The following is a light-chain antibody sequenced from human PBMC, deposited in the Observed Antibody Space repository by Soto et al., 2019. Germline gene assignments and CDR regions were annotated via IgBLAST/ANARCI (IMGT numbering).Light chain of an antibody. CDR1: SSDVGAYNY. CDR2: EVS. V-gene: IGLV2-14*01. J-gene: IGLJ1*01. CDR3: FSFTTDWTHV. Sequence: QSVLAQPASVSGSPGQSITISCTRTSSDVGAYNYVSWFQQHPGKAPTLIISEVSNRPSGVSNRFSGSKSGNAASLTISGLQAEDEADYFCFSFTTDWTHVFGNGTKVTVL.